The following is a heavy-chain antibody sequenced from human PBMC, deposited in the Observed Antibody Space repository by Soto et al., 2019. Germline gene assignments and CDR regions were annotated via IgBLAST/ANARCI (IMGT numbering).Heavy chain of an antibody. CDR2: INHSGST. CDR1: GGSFSGYY. D-gene: IGHD2-15*01. J-gene: IGHJ6*02. Sequence: PSETLSLTCAVYGGSFSGYYWSWIRQPPGKGLEWIGEINHSGSTNYNPSLKSRVTISVDTSKNQFSLKLSSVTAADTAVYYCARGLKLGYCSGGSCPTTTYVMDVWGQGTTVTVSS. V-gene: IGHV4-34*01. CDR3: ARGLKLGYCSGGSCPTTTYVMDV.